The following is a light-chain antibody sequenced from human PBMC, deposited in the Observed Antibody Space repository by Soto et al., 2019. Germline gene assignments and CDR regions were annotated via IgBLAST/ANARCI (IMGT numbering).Light chain of an antibody. CDR2: DAS. J-gene: IGKJ4*01. CDR1: EDVSDY. Sequence: DIKMTQSPSSLSASVGDRVTLTCQASEDVSDYVNWYQQKPGRAPKLLIYDASKLETGVPSRFSGRVSGTDFSFTIRDLQPEDFATYYCQLYKNVILTFGGGTRVDI. V-gene: IGKV1-33*01. CDR3: QLYKNVILT.